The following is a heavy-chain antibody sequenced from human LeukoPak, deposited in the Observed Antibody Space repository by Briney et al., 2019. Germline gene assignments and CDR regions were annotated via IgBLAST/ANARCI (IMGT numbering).Heavy chain of an antibody. V-gene: IGHV1-69*06. D-gene: IGHD1-26*01. CDR3: ARVGSYLYYYYYYMDV. CDR1: GGTFSSYD. Sequence: GASVKVSCKASGGTFSSYDISWVRQAPGQGLEWMGGIIPMLGTPNYAQKFQGRVTITADKSTSTAYMELRSLRSDDTAVYYCARVGSYLYYYYYYMDVWGKGTTVTVSS. CDR2: IIPMLGTP. J-gene: IGHJ6*03.